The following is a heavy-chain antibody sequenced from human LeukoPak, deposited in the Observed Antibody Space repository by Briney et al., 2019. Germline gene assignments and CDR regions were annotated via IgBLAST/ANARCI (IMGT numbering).Heavy chain of an antibody. CDR2: IYTSGGT. D-gene: IGHD6-6*01. J-gene: IGHJ4*02. V-gene: IGHV4-61*02. Sequence: SETLSLTCPVSGGSISSGSYYWSWIRQPAGRGLEWIGRIYTSGGTNYNPSLKSRVTISVDTSKNQFSLKLSSVTAADTAVYYCARTRLYMSSSGFFDYWGRGTLVTVSS. CDR1: GGSISSGSYY. CDR3: ARTRLYMSSSGFFDY.